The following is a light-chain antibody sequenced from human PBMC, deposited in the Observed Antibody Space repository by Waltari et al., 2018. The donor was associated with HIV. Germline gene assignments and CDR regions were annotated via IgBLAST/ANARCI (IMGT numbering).Light chain of an antibody. Sequence: QSALTQPASVSGSPGQSITISCTGTSSDTGNYNLVSWYQLYPGKAPTLIIYEDNKRPSGVSNRFSGAKSADTASLTISGLQAEDEADYYCCAYAGGLEFGGGTKLTVL. V-gene: IGLV2-23*01. CDR3: CAYAGGLE. CDR1: SSDTGNYNL. J-gene: IGLJ2*01. CDR2: EDN.